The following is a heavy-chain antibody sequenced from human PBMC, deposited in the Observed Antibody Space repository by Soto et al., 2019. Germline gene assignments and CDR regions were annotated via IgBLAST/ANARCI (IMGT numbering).Heavy chain of an antibody. D-gene: IGHD2-2*01. Sequence: SETLSLTCAVSGGSISSSSYYWGWIRQPPGKGLEWIGSIYYSGSTYYNPSLKSRVTISVDTSKNQFSLKLSSVTAADTAVYYCARDIVVVPAAMGGYNWFDPWGQGTLVTVS. J-gene: IGHJ5*02. CDR2: IYYSGST. CDR3: ARDIVVVPAAMGGYNWFDP. CDR1: GGSISSSSYY. V-gene: IGHV4-39*02.